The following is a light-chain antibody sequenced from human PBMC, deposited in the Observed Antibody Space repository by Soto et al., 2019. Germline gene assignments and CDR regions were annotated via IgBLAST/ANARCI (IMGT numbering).Light chain of an antibody. J-gene: IGLJ1*01. Sequence: QSALTQPASVSGSPGQSITISCTGTSSDVGGYNYVSWYQQHPGKAPKLMIYDVSNRPSGVSNRFSGSKSGNPSSWFISCLQAVDEADDYCSSYTSRSTLYHFGTGTKFTVL. CDR2: DVS. V-gene: IGLV2-14*01. CDR3: SSYTSRSTLYH. CDR1: SSDVGGYNY.